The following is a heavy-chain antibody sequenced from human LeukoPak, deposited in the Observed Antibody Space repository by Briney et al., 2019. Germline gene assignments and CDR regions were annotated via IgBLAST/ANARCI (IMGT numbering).Heavy chain of an antibody. CDR2: IIPIFGTA. CDR1: GGTFSSYA. CDR3: ARDRCSSTSCQTNYYYGMDV. V-gene: IGHV1-69*13. D-gene: IGHD2-2*01. Sequence: GASVTVSCTASGGTFSSYAISWVRQAPGQGLEWMGGIIPIFGTANYVQKFQGRVTITADESTSTAYMELSSLRSEDTAVYYCARDRCSSTSCQTNYYYGMDVWGQGTTVTVSS. J-gene: IGHJ6*02.